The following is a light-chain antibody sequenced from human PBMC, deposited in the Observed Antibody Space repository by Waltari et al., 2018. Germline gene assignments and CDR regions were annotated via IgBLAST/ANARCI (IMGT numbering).Light chain of an antibody. CDR2: DVS. J-gene: IGLJ1*01. CDR1: SSDVGDYKY. V-gene: IGLV2-14*03. CDR3: SSYTSTYL. Sequence: QSALTQPASVSGSPGQSITISCTETSSDVGDYKYVSWYQQHPGKLPKLMIYDVSKRPSGVSNRCSGSKSGNTASLTISGLQAEDEADYFCSSYTSTYLFGTATKVTVL.